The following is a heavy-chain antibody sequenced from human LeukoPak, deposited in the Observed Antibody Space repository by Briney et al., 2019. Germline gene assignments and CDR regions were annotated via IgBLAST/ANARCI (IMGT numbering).Heavy chain of an antibody. CDR3: ARDPGSSDRDWYFDL. D-gene: IGHD6-13*01. CDR1: GFTFSSYW. CDR2: IKDYTNY. J-gene: IGHJ2*01. Sequence: GGSLRLSCAASGFTFSSYWMSWVRQAPGKGLVWVSRIKDYTNYADADSVKERFTISRDNAKNTLYLQMNSLRVEDTAVYYCARDPGSSDRDWYFDLWGRGTLVTVSS. V-gene: IGHV3-74*03.